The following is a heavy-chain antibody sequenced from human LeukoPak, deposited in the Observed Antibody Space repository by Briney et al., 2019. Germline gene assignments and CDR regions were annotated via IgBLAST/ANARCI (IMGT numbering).Heavy chain of an antibody. CDR2: INHSGST. CDR1: GGSFSGYY. Sequence: SETLSLTCAVYGGSFSGYYWSWIRQPPGKGLEWIGEINHSGSTKYNPSLKSRVTISVDTSKNQFSLKLSSVTAADTAVYYCATSSGWYHEFDYWGQGTLVTVSS. J-gene: IGHJ4*02. CDR3: ATSSGWYHEFDY. V-gene: IGHV4-34*01. D-gene: IGHD6-19*01.